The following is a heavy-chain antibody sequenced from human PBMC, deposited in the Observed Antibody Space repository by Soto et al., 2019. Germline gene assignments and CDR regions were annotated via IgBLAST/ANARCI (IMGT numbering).Heavy chain of an antibody. Sequence: QVQLVESGGGVVQPGRSLRLSCAASGFTFSSYGMHWVRQAPGKGLEWVAVISYDGSNKYYADSVKGRFTISRDNSKNPLYLQMNSLRAEDTAVYYCAKGFRRYFHWLDPDYWGQGTLVTVSS. J-gene: IGHJ4*02. CDR3: AKGFRRYFHWLDPDY. CDR1: GFTFSSYG. V-gene: IGHV3-30*18. D-gene: IGHD3-9*01. CDR2: ISYDGSNK.